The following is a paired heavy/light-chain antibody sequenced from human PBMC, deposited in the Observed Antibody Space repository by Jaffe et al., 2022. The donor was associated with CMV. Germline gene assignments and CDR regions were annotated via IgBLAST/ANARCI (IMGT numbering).Heavy chain of an antibody. J-gene: IGHJ4*02. CDR3: ARQIGGGSWSLDY. D-gene: IGHD2-15*01. Sequence: QLQLQESGPGLMKPSETLSLTCSVSGGSISSGGFWWGWIRQPPGKGLEWIGIIYPNGLTHDNPSLKSRLTMSVDTSKEQFSLMLTSVTAADTARYYCARQIGGGSWSLDYWGQGVLVTVSS. V-gene: IGHV4-39*01. CDR2: IYPNGLT. CDR1: GGSISSGGFW.
Light chain of an antibody. J-gene: IGLJ2*01. CDR3: SSCAGGISLI. CDR2: EVA. V-gene: IGLV2-23*02. CDR1: SRDIGGYNL. Sequence: QSALTQPASVSGSPGQSITISCTGTSRDIGGYNLVSWYQQHPGKAPRLMIYEVAKRPSGVSDRFSGSKSGNTASLTISGLRTEDEGDYYCSSCAGGISLIFGGGTRLTVL.